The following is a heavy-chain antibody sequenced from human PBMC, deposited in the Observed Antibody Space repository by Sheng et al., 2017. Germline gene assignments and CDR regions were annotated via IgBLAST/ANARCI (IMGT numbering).Heavy chain of an antibody. CDR1: GGSISSSSYY. CDR2: IYYSGST. J-gene: IGHJ5*02. CDR3: AITAAGNNWFDP. Sequence: QLQLQESGPGLVKPSETLSLTCTVSGGSISSSSYYWGWIRQPPGKGLEWIGSIYYSGSTYYNPSLKSRVTISVDTSKNQFSLKLSSVTAADTAVYYCAITAAGNNWFDPWGQGTLVTVSS. D-gene: IGHD6-13*01. V-gene: IGHV4-39*07.